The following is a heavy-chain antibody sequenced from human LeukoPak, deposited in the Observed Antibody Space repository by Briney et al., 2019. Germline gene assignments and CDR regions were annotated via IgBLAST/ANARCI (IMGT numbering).Heavy chain of an antibody. J-gene: IGHJ4*02. CDR1: GFTFSSYS. CDR3: AKDRDMGGATTPDY. CDR2: ISGSGGST. V-gene: IGHV3-23*01. D-gene: IGHD1-26*01. Sequence: GGSLTLSCAACGFTFSSYSMSWVRQAPGKGLEWVSAISGSGGSTYYADSVKGRFTISRDNPKTTLYLQMNSVRAEDAGVYYCAKDRDMGGATTPDYWGQGTLVSVSS.